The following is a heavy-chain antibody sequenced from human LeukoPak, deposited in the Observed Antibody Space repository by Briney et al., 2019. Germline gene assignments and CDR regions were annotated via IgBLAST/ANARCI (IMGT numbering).Heavy chain of an antibody. Sequence: PGGSLRLSCAASGFTFSSYSMNWVRQAPGKGLEWVSSISSSSSYIYYADSVKGRFTISRDNAKNSLYLQMNSLRAEDTAVYYCARDGPRARSGSYYRRRAFDIWGQGTMVTVSS. CDR2: ISSSSSYI. CDR3: ARDGPRARSGSYYRRRAFDI. V-gene: IGHV3-21*01. J-gene: IGHJ3*02. CDR1: GFTFSSYS. D-gene: IGHD1-26*01.